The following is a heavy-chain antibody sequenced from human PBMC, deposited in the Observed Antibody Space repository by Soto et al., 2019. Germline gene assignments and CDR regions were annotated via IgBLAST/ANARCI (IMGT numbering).Heavy chain of an antibody. CDR3: ARVPRIAVAGRYYYYGMDV. CDR2: INPNSGGT. D-gene: IGHD6-19*01. Sequence: ASVKVSCKASGYTFTGYYMHWVRQAPGQGLEWMGWINPNSGGTNYAQKFQGRVTMTRDTSISTAYMELSRLRSDDTAVYYCARVPRIAVAGRYYYYGMDVWGQGTTVTSP. V-gene: IGHV1-2*02. J-gene: IGHJ6*02. CDR1: GYTFTGYY.